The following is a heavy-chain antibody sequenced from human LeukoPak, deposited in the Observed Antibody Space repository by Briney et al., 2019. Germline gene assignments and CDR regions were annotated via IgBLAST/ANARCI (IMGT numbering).Heavy chain of an antibody. CDR3: AKYFYDSSGSRNSFDY. V-gene: IGHV3-23*01. CDR1: GFTFSSYA. J-gene: IGHJ4*02. D-gene: IGHD3-22*01. Sequence: GGSLRLSCAASGFTFSSYAMNWVRQAAGRGLEWVSAIAGIGGRTYYADFVKGRFTVSRDNSKNTLYLQMNSLRAEDTAVYYCAKYFYDSSGSRNSFDYWGQGSLVTVSS. CDR2: IAGIGGRT.